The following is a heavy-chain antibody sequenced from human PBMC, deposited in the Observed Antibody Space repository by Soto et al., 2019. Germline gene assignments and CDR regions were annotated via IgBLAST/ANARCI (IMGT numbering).Heavy chain of an antibody. J-gene: IGHJ6*03. V-gene: IGHV4-34*01. Sequence: SETLSLTCAVYGGSFSGYYWSWIRQPPGKGLEWIGEINHSGSTNYNPSLKSRVTISVDTSKNQFSLKLSSVTAADTAVYYCAVSSIYYYYYMDVWGKGTTVTVSS. D-gene: IGHD6-6*01. CDR3: AVSSIYYYYYMDV. CDR1: GGSFSGYY. CDR2: INHSGST.